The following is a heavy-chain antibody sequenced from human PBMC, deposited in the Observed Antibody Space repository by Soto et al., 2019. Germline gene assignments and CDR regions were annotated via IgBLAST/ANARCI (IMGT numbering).Heavy chain of an antibody. Sequence: SETLSLTCFVSGCSITAGGYYWSWIRHHPGKGLEWIGSFYSSGSIIYNPSLRSRVSISGDTSSNQFSMSLTSVTAADTARYYCARMYSSGSGWFHPWGQGTLVTVSS. CDR1: GCSITAGGYY. CDR3: ARMYSSGSGWFHP. V-gene: IGHV4-31*03. CDR2: FYSSGSI. J-gene: IGHJ5*02. D-gene: IGHD6-19*01.